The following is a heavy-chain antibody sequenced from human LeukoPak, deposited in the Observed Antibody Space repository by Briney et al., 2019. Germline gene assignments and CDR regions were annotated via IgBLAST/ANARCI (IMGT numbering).Heavy chain of an antibody. J-gene: IGHJ5*02. Sequence: ASVKVSCKASGGTFSSYDINWVRQATGQGLEWMGWMNPNSGNTGYAQKFQGRVTMTRNTSISTAYMELSSLRSEDTAVYYCARGTPSRGYSGYDQPNNWFDPWGQGTLVTVSS. V-gene: IGHV1-8*02. D-gene: IGHD5-12*01. CDR3: ARGTPSRGYSGYDQPNNWFDP. CDR2: MNPNSGNT. CDR1: GGTFSSYD.